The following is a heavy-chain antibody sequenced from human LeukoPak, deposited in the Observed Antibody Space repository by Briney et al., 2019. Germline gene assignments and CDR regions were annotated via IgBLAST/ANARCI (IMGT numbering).Heavy chain of an antibody. CDR2: FSSSGNMT. CDR1: GFTFSTYD. D-gene: IGHD2-21*01. V-gene: IGHV3-23*01. CDR3: ARESVRRVVVGYYYYMDV. J-gene: IGHJ6*03. Sequence: GGSLRLSCAASGFTFSTYDISWVRQAPGKGLEWVSTFSSSGNMTYYADSVKGRFTISRDNAENLPYLEMDSLRAEDTAVYYCARESVRRVVVGYYYYMDVWGKGTTVTFSS.